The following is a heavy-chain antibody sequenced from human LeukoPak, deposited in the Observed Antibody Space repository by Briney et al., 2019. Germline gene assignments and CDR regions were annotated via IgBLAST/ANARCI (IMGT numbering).Heavy chain of an antibody. CDR3: ASAREYCGSAECYEYFQH. J-gene: IGHJ1*01. V-gene: IGHV3-53*01. CDR2: IFSGGST. Sequence: GRSLRLSCAASGFTFSTYVMSWARQSPGKGLESVSFIFSGGSTYNADSVNGRFTVSRDNSRNTLFLQMNNLRAEDTALYFCASAREYCGSAECYEYFQHWGQGTLVIVSS. D-gene: IGHD2-21*01. CDR1: GFTFSTYV.